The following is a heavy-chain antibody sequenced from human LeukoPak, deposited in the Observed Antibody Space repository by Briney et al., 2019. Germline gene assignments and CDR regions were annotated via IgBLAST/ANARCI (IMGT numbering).Heavy chain of an antibody. V-gene: IGHV3-21*01. CDR2: ISSSSSYI. CDR1: GFTFSSYS. Sequence: GGSLRPSCAASGFTFSSYSMNWVRQAPGKGLEWVSSISSSSSYIYYADSVKGRFTISRDNAKNSLYLQMNSLRAEDTAVYYCAREYSSGYSGFDPWGQGTLVTVSS. D-gene: IGHD6-19*01. J-gene: IGHJ5*02. CDR3: AREYSSGYSGFDP.